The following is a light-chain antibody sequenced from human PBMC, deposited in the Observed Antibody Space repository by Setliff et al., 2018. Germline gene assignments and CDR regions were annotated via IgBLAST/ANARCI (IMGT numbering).Light chain of an antibody. J-gene: IGLJ1*01. CDR1: SSDIGGYKY. V-gene: IGLV2-8*01. CDR3: ISYLYSQTLYV. Sequence: QSALAQPPSASGSPGQSVTISCTGTSSDIGGYKYVSWYQQHPGKAPKLMIYEVNKRPSGVPDRFSGSKSGNTASLTVSGLQAEDEATYYCISYLYSQTLYVFGTGTKVTVL. CDR2: EVN.